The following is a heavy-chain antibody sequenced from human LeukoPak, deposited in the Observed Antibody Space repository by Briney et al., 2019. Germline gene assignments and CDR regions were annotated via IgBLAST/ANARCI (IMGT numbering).Heavy chain of an antibody. CDR1: GGSISSYY. D-gene: IGHD3-16*02. V-gene: IGHV4-4*07. CDR2: IYTSGST. CDR3: AKEDRRLRLGELSALDY. Sequence: KPSETLSLTCTVSGGSISSYYWSWIRQPAGKGLEWIGRIYTSGSTNYNPSLKSRVTMSVDTSKNQFSLKLSSVTAADTAVYYCAKEDRRLRLGELSALDYWGQGTLVTVSS. J-gene: IGHJ4*02.